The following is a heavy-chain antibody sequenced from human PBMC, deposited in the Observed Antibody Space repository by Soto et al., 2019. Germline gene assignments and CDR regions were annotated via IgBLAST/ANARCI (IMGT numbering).Heavy chain of an antibody. V-gene: IGHV5-51*01. J-gene: IGHJ5*02. CDR2: IHPGDSDT. CDR1: GYSFTSYW. D-gene: IGHD6-13*01. CDR3: ARHISEWQQLGGRFDP. Sequence: GESLKISCKGSGYSFTSYWIGWVRQMPGKGLEWMGIIHPGDSDTRYSPSFQGQVTISADKSISTAYLQWSSLKASDTAMYYCARHISEWQQLGGRFDPWGQGTLVTVSS.